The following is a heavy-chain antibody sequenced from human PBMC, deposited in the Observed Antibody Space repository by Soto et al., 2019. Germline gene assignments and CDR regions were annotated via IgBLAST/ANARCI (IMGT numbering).Heavy chain of an antibody. CDR3: ARARYFDWSYYYYYGMDV. J-gene: IGHJ6*02. Sequence: SETLSLTCAVYGGSFSGYYWSWIRQPPGKGLEWIGEINHSGSTNYNPSLKSRVTISVDTSKNQFSLKLSSVTAADTAVYYCARARYFDWSYYYYYGMDVWGQGTTVS. CDR1: GGSFSGYY. CDR2: INHSGST. V-gene: IGHV4-34*01. D-gene: IGHD3-9*01.